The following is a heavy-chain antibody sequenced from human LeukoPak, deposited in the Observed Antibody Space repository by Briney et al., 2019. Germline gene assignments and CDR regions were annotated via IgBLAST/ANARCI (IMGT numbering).Heavy chain of an antibody. CDR3: ASLIAVAGTRDY. J-gene: IGHJ4*02. CDR1: GYTFTSYD. CDR2: MNPNSGNT. V-gene: IGHV1-8*01. D-gene: IGHD6-19*01. Sequence: ASVKVSCKASGYTFTSYDINWVRQATGQGLEWMGWMNPNSGNTGYAQKFQGRVAMTRNTSISTAYMELSSLRSEDTAVYYCASLIAVAGTRDYWGQGTLVTVSS.